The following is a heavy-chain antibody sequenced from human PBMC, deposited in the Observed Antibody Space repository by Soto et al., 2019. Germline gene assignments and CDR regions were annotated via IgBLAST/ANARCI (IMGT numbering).Heavy chain of an antibody. CDR3: ASPGGVFESLTRYYYYGMDV. V-gene: IGHV3-53*01. D-gene: IGHD3-3*01. CDR1: GFSFNNYA. J-gene: IGHJ6*02. Sequence: GGSLRLSCAVSGFSFNNYAMNWVRLAPGKGLEWVSVIYSGGSTYYADSVKGRFTISRDNSKNTLYLQMNSLRAEDTAVYYCASPGGVFESLTRYYYYGMDVWGQGTTVTVSS. CDR2: IYSGGST.